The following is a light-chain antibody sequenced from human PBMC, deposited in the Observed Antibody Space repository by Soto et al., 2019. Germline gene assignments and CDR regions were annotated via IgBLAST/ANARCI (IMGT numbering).Light chain of an antibody. CDR3: QQLNSFPIP. J-gene: IGKJ3*01. V-gene: IGKV1-9*01. Sequence: IQLTQSPSSLSASVGDRVTISCRASQGIANFLAWYQQKPAKAPKLLIYGASTLQSRVPSRFSGSGSGTDFNLTLSSQHPEDFATYYCQQLNSFPIPFGPGTKVDIK. CDR2: GAS. CDR1: QGIANF.